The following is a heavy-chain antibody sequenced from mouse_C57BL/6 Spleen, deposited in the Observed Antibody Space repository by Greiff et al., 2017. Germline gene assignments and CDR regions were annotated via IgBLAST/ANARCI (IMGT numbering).Heavy chain of an antibody. D-gene: IGHD1-1*01. Sequence: QVQLQQSGAELARPGASVKLSCKASGYTFTSYGISWVQQRTGQGLEWIGEIYPRSGNTYYNETFKGKATLTADKSSSTAYMELRSLTSEDSAVYFCAGGFTTGRYWYFDVWGTGTTVTVSS. V-gene: IGHV1-81*01. CDR2: IYPRSGNT. J-gene: IGHJ1*03. CDR1: GYTFTSYG. CDR3: AGGFTTGRYWYFDV.